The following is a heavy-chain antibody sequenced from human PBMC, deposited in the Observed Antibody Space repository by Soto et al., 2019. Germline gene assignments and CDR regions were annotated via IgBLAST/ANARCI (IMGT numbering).Heavy chain of an antibody. CDR2: IKSKTDGGTT. J-gene: IGHJ6*02. CDR3: ITARRNYYGMDV. V-gene: IGHV3-15*01. CDR1: GFTFINAW. Sequence: EVQLVESGGGLVKPGGSLRLSCAASGFTFINAWMSWVRQAPGKGLEWVGRIKSKTDGGTTDYAAPVKGRFTISRDDSNTTLYLQMNSLKTEDTGVYYCITARRNYYGMDVWGQGTTVTVSS.